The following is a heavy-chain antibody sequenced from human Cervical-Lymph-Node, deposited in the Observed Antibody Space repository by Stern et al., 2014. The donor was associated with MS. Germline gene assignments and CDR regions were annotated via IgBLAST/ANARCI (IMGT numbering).Heavy chain of an antibody. D-gene: IGHD1-1*01. CDR1: GFTVSRDY. CDR2: ITNVGST. V-gene: IGHV3-53*01. CDR3: ARDTSSPERSDW. Sequence: EVQLVESGGGVIQPGGSLRLSCTASGFTVSRDYMTWVRQAPGKGPAWVSLITNVGSTFYTDSVKGRFTISRDDSKNTVYLHMTSLRAEDTAMYYCARDTSSPERSDWWGQGTLVTVSS. J-gene: IGHJ4*02.